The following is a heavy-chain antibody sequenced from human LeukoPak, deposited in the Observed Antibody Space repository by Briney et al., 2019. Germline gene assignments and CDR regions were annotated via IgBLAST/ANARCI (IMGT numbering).Heavy chain of an antibody. CDR3: ARNRGGTDRYFQD. V-gene: IGHV1-2*02. CDR1: GYTFTGYY. Sequence: GASVKVSCKASGYTFTGYYIHWVRQAPGQGLEWMGWIDPNSGGTKYVQKFQGRVTMTRDTSINTAYMELNRLISDDTAVYYCARNRGGTDRYFQDWGQGTLVTVPS. CDR2: IDPNSGGT. D-gene: IGHD1-26*01. J-gene: IGHJ1*01.